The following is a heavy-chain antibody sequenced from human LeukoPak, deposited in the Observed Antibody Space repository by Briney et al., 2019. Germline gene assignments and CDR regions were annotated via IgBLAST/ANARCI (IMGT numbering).Heavy chain of an antibody. V-gene: IGHV3-23*01. D-gene: IGHD6-13*01. CDR2: ITGSGGNT. CDR3: AKDTSTRWYSSTPLPGDY. CDR1: GFTFSRYA. Sequence: SGGSLRLSCAASGFTFSRYAMSWVRQAPGKGLEWVSGITGSGGNTYYADSVKGRFTISRDNSKNTLYLQLSNLRAEDTAIYYCAKDTSTRWYSSTPLPGDYWGQGALVTVSS. J-gene: IGHJ4*02.